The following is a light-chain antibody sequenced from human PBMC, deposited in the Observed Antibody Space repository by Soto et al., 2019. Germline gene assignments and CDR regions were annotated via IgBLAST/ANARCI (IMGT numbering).Light chain of an antibody. CDR2: DAS. CDR3: QQSYTTPPYT. CDR1: QSISSY. V-gene: IGKV1-39*01. J-gene: IGKJ2*01. Sequence: DIQMTQSPSSLSASVGDRVTITCRASQSISSYLNWYQQKPGEAPKVLIYDASTLQSGVPSRFSGSGSGTDFTLTISSLQPEDFAAYYCQQSYTTPPYTFGQGTKLEIK.